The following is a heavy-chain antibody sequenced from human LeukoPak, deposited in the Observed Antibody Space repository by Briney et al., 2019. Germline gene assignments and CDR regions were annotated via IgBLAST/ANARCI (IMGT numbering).Heavy chain of an antibody. V-gene: IGHV1-18*04. CDR2: TSYNGNT. Sequence: ASVKVSCKASGYTFSNYGISWVRQAPGLGLEWMGWTSYNGNTNYAQKFQDRVTMTTDTSTTTAYMELRSLEPDDTAVYYCARHSGSGWQALGYWGQGTLVTVSS. J-gene: IGHJ4*02. CDR1: GYTFSNYG. D-gene: IGHD6-19*01. CDR3: ARHSGSGWQALGY.